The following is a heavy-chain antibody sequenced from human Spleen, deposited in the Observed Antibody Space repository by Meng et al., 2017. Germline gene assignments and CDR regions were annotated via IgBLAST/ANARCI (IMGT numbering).Heavy chain of an antibody. V-gene: IGHV1-18*01. CDR1: DYTFIGYG. D-gene: IGHD3-10*01. CDR2: LGAHPGDT. J-gene: IGHJ4*02. CDR3: AKGTPGRSYCDY. Sequence: QLLQSGPAVKPPGASLKVSCKASDYTFIGYGVCWVRQAPGQGLEWMAWLGAHPGDTSFAPKFLGRVTVTADTATATAYMELRSLRSDDTAVYYCAKGTPGRSYCDYWGLGTLVTVSS.